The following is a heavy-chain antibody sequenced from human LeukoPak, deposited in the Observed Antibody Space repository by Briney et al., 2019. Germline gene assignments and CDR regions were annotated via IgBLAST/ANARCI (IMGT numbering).Heavy chain of an antibody. CDR2: INPNSGGT. J-gene: IGHJ6*03. CDR1: GYTFTGHY. Sequence: ASVRVSCKASGYTFTGHYMHWVRQAPGQGLEWMGRINPNSGGTNYAQKFQGRATMTRDTSISTAYMELSRLRSDDTAVYYCARDPSTVTTGTIYYYYYMDVWGKGTTVTVPS. CDR3: ARDPSTVTTGTIYYYYYMDV. V-gene: IGHV1-2*06. D-gene: IGHD4-17*01.